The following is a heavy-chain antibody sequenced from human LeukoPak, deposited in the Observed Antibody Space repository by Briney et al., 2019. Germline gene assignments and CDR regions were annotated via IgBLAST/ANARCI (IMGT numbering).Heavy chain of an antibody. CDR3: ARVYSGYDLPGSLANYYFDY. D-gene: IGHD5-12*01. CDR2: FYSGGSA. J-gene: IGHJ4*02. CDR1: GGSISSYY. V-gene: IGHV4-4*07. Sequence: SETLSLTCTVSGGSISSYYWSWIRQPAGKGLEWIGRFYSGGSADYNPSLKSRVTMSVDTSKNQFSLKLSSVTAADTAVYYCARVYSGYDLPGSLANYYFDYWGQGTLATVSS.